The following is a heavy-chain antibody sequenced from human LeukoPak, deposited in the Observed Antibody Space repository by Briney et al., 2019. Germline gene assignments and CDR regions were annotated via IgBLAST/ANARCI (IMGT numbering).Heavy chain of an antibody. D-gene: IGHD3-22*01. CDR1: GLTFSNFN. V-gene: IGHV3-23*01. CDR2: ISTSGGST. J-gene: IGHJ4*02. CDR3: ARDYYDGIGYYYEDY. Sequence: GGSLRLSCVASGLTFSNFNMNWVRQAPGKGLEWVSAISTSGGSTYYADSVKGRFTISRDNSKNTLSLQMNSLRAEDTAVYYCARDYYDGIGYYYEDYWGQGTLVTVSS.